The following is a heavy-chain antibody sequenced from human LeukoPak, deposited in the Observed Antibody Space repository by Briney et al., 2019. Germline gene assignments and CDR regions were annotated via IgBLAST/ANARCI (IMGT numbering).Heavy chain of an antibody. D-gene: IGHD5-18*01. CDR1: GFTFSNYG. CDR3: AREDTSLVIAY. J-gene: IGHJ4*02. V-gene: IGHV3-33*01. CDR2: MWYDGSNK. Sequence: GGSLRLSCAASGFTFSNYGMHWVRQAPGKGLEWVAVMWYDGSNKYYTDSVKGRFTISRDDSKNTLYLQMNSLRAEDTAVYYCAREDTSLVIAYWGQGTLVTVSS.